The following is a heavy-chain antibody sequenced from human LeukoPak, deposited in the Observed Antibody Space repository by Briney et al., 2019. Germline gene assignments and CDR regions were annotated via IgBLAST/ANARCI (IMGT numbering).Heavy chain of an antibody. CDR1: GFAFNSYA. CDR3: AKDRFYDPTKIFDY. J-gene: IGHJ4*02. D-gene: IGHD3-3*01. V-gene: IGHV3-23*01. CDR2: ISASATNT. Sequence: GGSLRLSCAASGFAFNSYAMSWVRQAPGKGLEWVSAISASATNTYYADSVKGRFTISRDNSKNTLYLQMNSLRAEDTAVYHCAKDRFYDPTKIFDYWGQGTLVTVSS.